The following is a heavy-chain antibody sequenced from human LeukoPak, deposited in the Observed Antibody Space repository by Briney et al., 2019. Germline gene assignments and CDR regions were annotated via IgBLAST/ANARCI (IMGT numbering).Heavy chain of an antibody. V-gene: IGHV3-7*01. CDR3: SSPTWGGAFDN. CDR2: IKQDGSEK. Sequence: PGGSLRLSCVGSGFTLSRYWMSWVRQAPGKGLEWVASIKQDGSEKYYVDSVKGRFTISRDNAKNSLYLQMNNLRAEDTAVYYCSSPTWGGAFDNWGQGTKVTVSS. J-gene: IGHJ3*02. CDR1: GFTLSRYW. D-gene: IGHD3-16*01.